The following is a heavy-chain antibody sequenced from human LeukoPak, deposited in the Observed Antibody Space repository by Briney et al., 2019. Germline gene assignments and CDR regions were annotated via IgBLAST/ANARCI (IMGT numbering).Heavy chain of an antibody. CDR2: INHSGST. J-gene: IGHJ4*02. CDR3: ARGSSGCPECFDY. D-gene: IGHD6-19*01. CDR1: GGSFSGYY. V-gene: IGHV4-34*01. Sequence: SETVSLTCAVYGGSFSGYYWSWIRQPPGKGLEWIGEINHSGSTNYNPSLKSRVTISVDTSNNQFSLKLSSVTAADTAVYYCARGSSGCPECFDYWGQGTLVTVSS.